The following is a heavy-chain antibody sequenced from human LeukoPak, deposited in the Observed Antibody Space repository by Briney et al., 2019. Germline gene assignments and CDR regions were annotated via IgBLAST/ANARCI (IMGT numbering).Heavy chain of an antibody. CDR1: GFTFSSYA. J-gene: IGHJ4*02. D-gene: IGHD3-22*01. V-gene: IGHV3-23*01. Sequence: GWSLRLSCAASGFTFSSYAMSWVRQAPGKGREWVSAISGSGGSTYYADSVKGRFTISRDNSKNTLYPQMNSLRAEDTAVYYCAKVDYYDSSGYYYNYFDYWGQGTLVTVSS. CDR3: AKVDYYDSSGYYYNYFDY. CDR2: ISGSGGST.